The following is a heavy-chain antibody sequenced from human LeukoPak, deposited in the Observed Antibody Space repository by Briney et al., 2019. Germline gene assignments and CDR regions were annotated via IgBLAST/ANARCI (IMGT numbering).Heavy chain of an antibody. Sequence: ASVKVSCKASGYTFTGYYMHWVRQAPGQGLEWIGWINPNSGGTNYAQKFQGRVTMARDTSISTAYMELSRLRSDDTAVYYCARDSRYYDSSGYLNYWGQGTLVTVSS. J-gene: IGHJ4*02. CDR3: ARDSRYYDSSGYLNY. D-gene: IGHD3-22*01. CDR1: GYTFTGYY. V-gene: IGHV1-2*02. CDR2: INPNSGGT.